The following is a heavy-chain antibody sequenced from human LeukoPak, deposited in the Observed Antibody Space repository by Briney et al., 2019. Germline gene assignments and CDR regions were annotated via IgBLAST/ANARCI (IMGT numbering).Heavy chain of an antibody. Sequence: PGGSLRLSCAASGFKFSNHWMHWVRQSPGKGLVWVARINNDGSDTSHAGSVEGRFTISRDNAENTLYLQMNSLRVEDTAMYFCARNNWGIDDWGQGTLVTVSS. CDR1: GFKFSNHW. CDR3: ARNNWGIDD. J-gene: IGHJ4*02. CDR2: INNDGSDT. V-gene: IGHV3-74*01. D-gene: IGHD7-27*01.